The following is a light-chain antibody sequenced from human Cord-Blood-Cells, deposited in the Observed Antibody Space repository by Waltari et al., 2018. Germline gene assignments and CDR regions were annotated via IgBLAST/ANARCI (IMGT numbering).Light chain of an antibody. CDR2: SNK. CDR1: SSNIGSNT. CDR3: AAWDDSLNGHVV. Sequence: QSVRTQPPSASGTPGQRVTIPCSGSSSNIGSNTVTWYQQLPGTAPKLLIYSNKQRPSGVPDRFSGSKSGTSASLAISGLQSEDEADYYCAAWDDSLNGHVVFGGGTKLTVL. J-gene: IGLJ2*01. V-gene: IGLV1-44*01.